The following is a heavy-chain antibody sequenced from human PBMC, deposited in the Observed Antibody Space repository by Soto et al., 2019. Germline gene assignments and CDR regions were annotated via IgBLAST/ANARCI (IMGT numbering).Heavy chain of an antibody. D-gene: IGHD6-19*01. CDR3: ARSSVRSSGWYYFDY. V-gene: IGHV3-30-3*01. Sequence: QVQLVESGGGVVQPGRSLRLSCAASGFTFSSYAMHWVRQAPGKGLEWVAVISYDGSNKYYADSVKGRFTISRDNSKNTLYLQMTSLRAEDTAVYYCARSSVRSSGWYYFDYWGQGTLVTVSS. CDR2: ISYDGSNK. J-gene: IGHJ4*02. CDR1: GFTFSSYA.